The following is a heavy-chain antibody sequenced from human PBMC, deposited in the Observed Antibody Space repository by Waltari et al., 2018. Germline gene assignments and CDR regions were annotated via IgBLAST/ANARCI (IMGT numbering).Heavy chain of an antibody. CDR1: GFTFSEYS. J-gene: IGHJ4*02. V-gene: IGHV3-11*04. CDR2: ISMSGGTI. D-gene: IGHD4-17*01. CDR3: AKTGQSFDHGDYRLDY. Sequence: QVQLVESGGGLVKTGGSLRLSCAASGFTFSEYSVNWVRQAPGKGLEWVSYISMSGGTIYYADSVEGRFTISRDNAKKSVYLQMNSLRVEDTAVYYCAKTGQSFDHGDYRLDYWGQGTLVSVSS.